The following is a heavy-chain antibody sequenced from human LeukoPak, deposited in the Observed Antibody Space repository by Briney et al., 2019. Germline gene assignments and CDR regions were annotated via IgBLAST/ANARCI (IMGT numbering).Heavy chain of an antibody. CDR3: VREGAIIAVAGTGFDY. D-gene: IGHD6-19*01. CDR1: GYTFTSYY. CDR2: INPSGGST. J-gene: IGHJ4*02. V-gene: IGHV1-46*03. Sequence: AASVKVSCKASGYTFTSYYMHWVRQAPGQGLEWMGIINPSGGSTSYAQKFQGRVTMTRDTSTSTVYMELSSLRSEDTAVYYCVREGAIIAVAGTGFDYWGQGTLVTVSS.